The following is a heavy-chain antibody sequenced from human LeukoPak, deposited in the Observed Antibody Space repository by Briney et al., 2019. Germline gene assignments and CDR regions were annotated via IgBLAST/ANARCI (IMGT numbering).Heavy chain of an antibody. CDR3: ARDSIAAAGDFDY. Sequence: QPGGSLRLSCAVSGFTFSRYWMHWVRQAPGKGLVWVSRIDSDGSTTAYADSVKGRFTISRDNAKNTLYLQMNSLRAEDTAVYYCARDSIAAAGDFDYWGQGTLVTVSS. V-gene: IGHV3-74*01. CDR2: IDSDGSTT. D-gene: IGHD6-13*01. J-gene: IGHJ4*02. CDR1: GFTFSRYW.